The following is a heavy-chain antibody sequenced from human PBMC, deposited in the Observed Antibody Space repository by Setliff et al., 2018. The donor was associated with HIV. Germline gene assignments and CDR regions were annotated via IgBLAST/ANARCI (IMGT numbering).Heavy chain of an antibody. CDR2: MSYSGST. Sequence: SETLSLTCSVSGDSISSGPYYWAWIRQPPGKGLEWIGSMSYSGSTIYNSSLKTRVTISVDTSKNHFSPRLSSVSAADTAVYYCARNPHYFDRSGSYSWFYFDFWGQGALVTVSS. D-gene: IGHD3-22*01. CDR3: ARNPHYFDRSGSYSWFYFDF. V-gene: IGHV4-39*07. CDR1: GDSISSGPYY. J-gene: IGHJ4*02.